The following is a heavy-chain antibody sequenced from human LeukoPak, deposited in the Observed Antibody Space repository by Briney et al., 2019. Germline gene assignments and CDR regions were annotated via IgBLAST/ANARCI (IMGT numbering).Heavy chain of an antibody. J-gene: IGHJ4*02. CDR3: AREGLYYDFWSGYDPLTYFDY. D-gene: IGHD3-3*01. Sequence: SETLSLTCTVSGGSISSSSYYWGWIRQPPGKGLEWIGSIYYSGYTYYNPSVESRVTISVDTSKNQSSLKLSSVTAADTAVYYCAREGLYYDFWSGYDPLTYFDYWGQGTLVTVSS. V-gene: IGHV4-39*07. CDR1: GGSISSSSYY. CDR2: IYYSGYT.